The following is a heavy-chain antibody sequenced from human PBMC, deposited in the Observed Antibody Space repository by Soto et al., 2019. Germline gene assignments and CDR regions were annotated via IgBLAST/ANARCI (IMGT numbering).Heavy chain of an antibody. CDR3: FIFYCYGYHRDLHSFPTRRSSDL. Sequence: GGSLRLSCAASGFSLSSYGMHWVRQAPGKGLEWVAVIWYDGNNKYYADSVKGRFTISRDSSKNMLYLQMNSLRAEDTAVYYCFIFYCYGYHRDLHSFPTRRSSDL. CDR2: IWYDGNNK. V-gene: IGHV3-33*01. J-gene: IGHJ2*01. D-gene: IGHD3-22*01. CDR1: GFSLSSYG.